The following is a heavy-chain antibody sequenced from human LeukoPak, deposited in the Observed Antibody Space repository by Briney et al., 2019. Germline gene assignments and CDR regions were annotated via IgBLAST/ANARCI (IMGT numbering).Heavy chain of an antibody. J-gene: IGHJ4*02. D-gene: IGHD6-13*01. CDR1: GGSISSGSYY. CDR2: IYTSGST. Sequence: SQTLSLTCTVSGGSISSGSYYWSWIRQPAGKGLEWIGRIYTSGSTNYNPSLKGRVTMSVDTSKNQFSLNLSSVTAADTAVYYCARGRGSSWYYFDYWGQGTLVTVSS. V-gene: IGHV4-61*02. CDR3: ARGRGSSWYYFDY.